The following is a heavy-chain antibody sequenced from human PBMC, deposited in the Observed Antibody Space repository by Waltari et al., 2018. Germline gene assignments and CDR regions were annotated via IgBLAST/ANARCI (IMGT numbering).Heavy chain of an antibody. Sequence: QVQLRESGPGLVKPSETLSLPCNVSGGSFRYYSWHWIRQPPGKGLEWIGYIYDTGTTNYNPSLKSRVTISLDTSKSQFSLSLNSLTAADTAVYYCAREKRNDYGESFDYWGQGIPVTVSS. D-gene: IGHD4-17*01. J-gene: IGHJ4*02. CDR3: AREKRNDYGESFDY. CDR2: IYDTGTT. V-gene: IGHV4-59*01. CDR1: GGSFRYYS.